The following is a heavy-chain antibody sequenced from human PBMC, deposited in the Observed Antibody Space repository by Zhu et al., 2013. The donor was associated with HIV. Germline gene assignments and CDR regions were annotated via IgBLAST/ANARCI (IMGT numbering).Heavy chain of an antibody. D-gene: IGHD3-22*01. CDR1: GGTFRNYG. Sequence: QVQLVQSGAEVKKPGSSVKVSCKASGGTFRNYGLTWVRQAPGQGLEWMGGIIPIFGTPTYAQKFQDRVTITAVESTNTVYMELSSLTSEDTAVYYCAREGKYYDSTGYFHQTYYFDYWAREPYSPSPQ. CDR3: AREGKYYDSTGYFHQTYYFDY. J-gene: IGHJ4*02. V-gene: IGHV1-69*01. CDR2: IIPIFGTP.